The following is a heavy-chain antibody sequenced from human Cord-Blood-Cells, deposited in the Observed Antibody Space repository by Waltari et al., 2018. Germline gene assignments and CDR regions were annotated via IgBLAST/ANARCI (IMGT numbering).Heavy chain of an antibody. CDR2: IYYSGST. Sequence: QVQLQWSGPGLVKPSETLSLTCPVSGGPISSYYWSWIRQPPGKGLEWIGYIYYSGSTNYNPSLKSRVTISVDTSKNQFSLKLSSVTAADTAVYYCARAWGWNWYFDLWGRGTLVTVSS. CDR3: ARAWGWNWYFDL. J-gene: IGHJ2*01. CDR1: GGPISSYY. V-gene: IGHV4-59*01. D-gene: IGHD7-27*01.